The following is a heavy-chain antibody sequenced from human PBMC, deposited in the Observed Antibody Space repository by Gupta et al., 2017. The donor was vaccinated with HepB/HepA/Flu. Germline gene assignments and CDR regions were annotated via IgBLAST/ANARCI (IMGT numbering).Heavy chain of an antibody. CDR3: ASIAAAGYYYMDV. Sequence: QVQLVQSGAEVKRPGYSVRVSCKASGGTVSRLAISWVRQAPGQGLEWMGGIIPIFGTTKYIEKFQGRVTITADESTSTAYMELKGLRSEDTAVYYCASIAAAGYYYMDVWGNGTSVTLSS. V-gene: IGHV1-69*01. CDR2: IIPIFGTT. J-gene: IGHJ6*03. D-gene: IGHD6-13*01. CDR1: GGTVSRLA.